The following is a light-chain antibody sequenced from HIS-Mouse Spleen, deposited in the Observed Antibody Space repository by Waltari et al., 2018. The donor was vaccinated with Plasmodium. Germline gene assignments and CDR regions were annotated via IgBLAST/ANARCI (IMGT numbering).Light chain of an antibody. CDR1: QDISNY. CDR3: QQYDNLPLT. Sequence: IQMTQSPSSLSASVGDRVTITCQATQDISNYLNSYQQKPGKAPKLLIYDASNLETGVPSRFSGSGSGTDFTFTISSLQPEDIATYYCQQYDNLPLTFGGGTKVEIK. J-gene: IGKJ4*01. CDR2: DAS. V-gene: IGKV1-33*01.